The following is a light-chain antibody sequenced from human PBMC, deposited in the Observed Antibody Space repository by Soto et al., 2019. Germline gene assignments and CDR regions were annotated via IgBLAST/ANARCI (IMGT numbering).Light chain of an antibody. CDR1: QTVSSSY. CDR2: AAS. J-gene: IGKJ5*01. Sequence: EIVMTQSPATLSVSPGDRATLSCRASQTVSSSYLAWYQQKPGQAPRLLIYAASNRATGIPARFSGSGSGTDFTLTISSLEPEDFAVYYCQQRSNWPITFGQGTRLEIK. V-gene: IGKV3D-20*02. CDR3: QQRSNWPIT.